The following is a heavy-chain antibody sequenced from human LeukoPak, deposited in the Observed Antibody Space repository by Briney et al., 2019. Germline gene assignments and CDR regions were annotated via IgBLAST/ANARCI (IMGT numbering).Heavy chain of an antibody. CDR2: IYYSGST. J-gene: IGHJ6*03. V-gene: IGHV4-39*01. CDR3: AGIAKKGIAAAGTAGYYYYYYMDV. CDR1: GGSISSSSYY. Sequence: PSETLSLTCTVSGGSISSSSYYWGWIRQPPGKGLEWIGSIYYSGSTYYNPSLKSRVTISVDTSKNQFSLKLSSVTAADTAVYYCAGIAKKGIAAAGTAGYYYYYYMDVWGKGTTVTISS. D-gene: IGHD6-13*01.